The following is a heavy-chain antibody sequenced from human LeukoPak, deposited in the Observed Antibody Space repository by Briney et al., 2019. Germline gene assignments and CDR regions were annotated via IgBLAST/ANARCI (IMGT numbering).Heavy chain of an antibody. Sequence: GGSLRLSCVVCELSFSNYWMDWVRQAPGKGLEWVAFIKQDGSETSYADSVKGRFTISRDNARNSLFLQMNSLRAEDTAVYYCATRWDLSWFGALRHWSQGTLVTVSS. CDR2: IKQDGSET. CDR3: ATRWDLSWFGALRH. V-gene: IGHV3-7*01. CDR1: ELSFSNYW. D-gene: IGHD3-16*01. J-gene: IGHJ4*02.